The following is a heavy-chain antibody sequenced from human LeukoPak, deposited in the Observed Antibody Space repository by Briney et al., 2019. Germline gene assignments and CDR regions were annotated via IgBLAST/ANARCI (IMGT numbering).Heavy chain of an antibody. CDR1: GGSFSIGGYY. CDR3: ARGPIVVVPAAIDYYYYMDV. J-gene: IGHJ6*03. D-gene: IGHD2-2*01. Sequence: PSQTLSLTCTVSGGSFSIGGYYWSWIRQPAGKGLEWIGRIYTSGSTNYNPSLKSRVTMSVDTSKNQFSLKLSSVTAADTAVYYCARGPIVVVPAAIDYYYYMDVWGKGTTVTVSS. CDR2: IYTSGST. V-gene: IGHV4-61*02.